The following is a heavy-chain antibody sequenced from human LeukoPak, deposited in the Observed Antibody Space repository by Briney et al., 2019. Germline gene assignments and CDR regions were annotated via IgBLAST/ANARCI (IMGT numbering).Heavy chain of an antibody. J-gene: IGHJ5*02. V-gene: IGHV3-23*01. CDR2: LSAGGGST. CDR1: GFTLSSYA. CDR3: ARDEYGDYGCDR. Sequence: PGGSLRLSCAASGFTLSSYALSWVRQAPGKGLDGVSALSAGGGSTYYADSVKGRFTISRDNSKNTLYLQMNSLRAEDTAVYYCARDEYGDYGCDRWGQGTLVTVSS. D-gene: IGHD4-17*01.